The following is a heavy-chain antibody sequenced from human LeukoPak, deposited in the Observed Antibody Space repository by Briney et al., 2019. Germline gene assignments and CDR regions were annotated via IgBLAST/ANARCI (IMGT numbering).Heavy chain of an antibody. D-gene: IGHD6-13*01. J-gene: IGHJ4*02. Sequence: SETLSLTCSVSGYSISSAYYWGWLRLPPGKELEWFGSINHTGTTYYNPSLKSRVTTSVDTSKNQFSLKLSSVTAADTAVYYCARLAATGGFDWWGQGTLVTVSS. CDR2: INHTGTT. CDR3: ARLAATGGFDW. V-gene: IGHV4-38-2*01. CDR1: GYSISSAYY.